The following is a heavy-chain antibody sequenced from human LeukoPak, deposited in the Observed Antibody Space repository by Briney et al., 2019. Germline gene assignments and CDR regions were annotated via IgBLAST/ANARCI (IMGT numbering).Heavy chain of an antibody. D-gene: IGHD3-22*01. Sequence: GASVKVSCKASGGTFSSYAISWVRQAPGQGLEWMGRIIPILDIANYAQKFQGRVTITADKSTSTAYMELSSLRSEDTAVYYCARDRARDSSGYYNYWGQGTLVTVSS. CDR2: IIPILDIA. J-gene: IGHJ4*02. CDR1: GGTFSSYA. CDR3: ARDRARDSSGYYNY. V-gene: IGHV1-69*04.